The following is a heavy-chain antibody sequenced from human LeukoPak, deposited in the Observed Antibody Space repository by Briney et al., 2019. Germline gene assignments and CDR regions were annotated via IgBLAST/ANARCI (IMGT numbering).Heavy chain of an antibody. CDR1: GFTFSSYA. CDR2: ISASGGGT. CDR3: ARRFVGGDGDYPFDY. Sequence: GGSLRLSCAASGFTFSSYAMSWVRQAPGKGLEWVSAISASGGGTHYADSVEGRFTISRDNSKSTLYLQMNSLRTEDTAVYYCARRFVGGDGDYPFDYWGQGTLVTVSS. V-gene: IGHV3-23*01. D-gene: IGHD4-17*01. J-gene: IGHJ4*02.